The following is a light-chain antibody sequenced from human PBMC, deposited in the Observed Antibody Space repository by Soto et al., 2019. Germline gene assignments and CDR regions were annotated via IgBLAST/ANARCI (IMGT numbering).Light chain of an antibody. CDR2: DAS. J-gene: IGKJ1*01. CDR3: QQSYSRPRT. CDR1: QSVSGY. Sequence: EIVLTQSPATLSVSPGERATLSCRASQSVSGYLAWYQQKPGQAPRLLIYDASNRATGIPARFSGSGSGTDFTLTINSLQPEDFATYFCQQSYSRPRTFGQGTKVDIK. V-gene: IGKV3-11*01.